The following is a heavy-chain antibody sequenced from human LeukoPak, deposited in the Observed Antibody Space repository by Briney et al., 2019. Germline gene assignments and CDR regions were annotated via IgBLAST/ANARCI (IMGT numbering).Heavy chain of an antibody. CDR3: ARGNMITFGGVAY. Sequence: SETLSLTCTVSGDSISSYYWSWIRQPPGKGLEWIGYIYYSGSTNYNPSLKSRVTISVDTSKNQFSLKLSSVTAADTAVYYCARGNMITFGGVAYWGQGTLVTVSS. D-gene: IGHD3-16*01. V-gene: IGHV4-59*12. J-gene: IGHJ4*02. CDR1: GDSISSYY. CDR2: IYYSGST.